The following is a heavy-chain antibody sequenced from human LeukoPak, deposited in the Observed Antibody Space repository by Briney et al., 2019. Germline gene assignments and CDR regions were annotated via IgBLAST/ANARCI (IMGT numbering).Heavy chain of an antibody. CDR3: AKDCFPGVHLWLLDY. J-gene: IGHJ4*02. CDR2: ISGGGGST. D-gene: IGHD5-18*01. V-gene: IGHV3-23*01. CDR1: GFTFSSYA. Sequence: QTGGSLRLSCAASGFTFSSYAMSWVRQAPGKGLEWVSTISGGGGSTYYADSVKGRFTISRDNSKNTLYLQMNSLRAEDTAVYYCAKDCFPGVHLWLLDYWGQGTLVTVSS.